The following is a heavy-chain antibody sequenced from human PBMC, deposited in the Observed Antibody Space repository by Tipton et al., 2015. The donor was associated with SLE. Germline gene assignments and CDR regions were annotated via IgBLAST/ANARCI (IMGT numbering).Heavy chain of an antibody. Sequence: QSGAEVKKPGASVKVSCKASGYTFSSDGINWVRRAPGQGLEWVGWITTSNGNAYPAQKLQDRVIMTTDTSTSTAYMELRGLAPGAGGGDCGARGVRVSRGGGEGDYYYYMDVWGKGTTVTVSS. CDR3: ARGVRVSRGGGEGDYYYYMDV. CDR2: ITTSNGNA. V-gene: IGHV1-18*01. J-gene: IGHJ6*03. D-gene: IGHD3-16*01. CDR1: GYTFSSDG.